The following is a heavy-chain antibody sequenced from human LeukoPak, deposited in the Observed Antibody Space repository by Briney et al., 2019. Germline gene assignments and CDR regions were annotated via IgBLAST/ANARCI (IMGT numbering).Heavy chain of an antibody. J-gene: IGHJ4*02. CDR2: ISAYNGNT. CDR3: ARDFDFWSGQKPNDY. V-gene: IGHV1-18*01. CDR1: GGTFSSYA. D-gene: IGHD3-3*01. Sequence: ASVKVSCKASGGTFSSYAINWVRQAPGQGLEWMGWISAYNGNTNYAQKLQGRVTMTTDTSTSTAYMELRSLRSDDTAVYYCARDFDFWSGQKPNDYWGQGTLVTVSS.